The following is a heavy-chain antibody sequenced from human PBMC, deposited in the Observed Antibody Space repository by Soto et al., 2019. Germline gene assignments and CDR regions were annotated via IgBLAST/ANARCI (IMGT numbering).Heavy chain of an antibody. D-gene: IGHD2-8*01. Sequence: GGSLRLSCAASGLTFSSYIMNWVRQAPGKGLEWVSSISSSSSYIYYADSVKGRFTISRDNAKNSLYLQMNSLRAEDTAVYYCERDSCPNGVCRTPWAFDYYYGMDVWGQGTTVTVYS. CDR3: ERDSCPNGVCRTPWAFDYYYGMDV. CDR1: GLTFSSYI. CDR2: ISSSSSYI. V-gene: IGHV3-21*01. J-gene: IGHJ6*02.